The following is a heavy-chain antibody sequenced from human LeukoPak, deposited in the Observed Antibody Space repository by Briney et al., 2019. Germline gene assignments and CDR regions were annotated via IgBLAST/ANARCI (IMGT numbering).Heavy chain of an antibody. V-gene: IGHV3-64D*09. J-gene: IGHJ4*02. CDR3: ARGLAYYYDSSGYPLGY. CDR2: ISSTGGST. D-gene: IGHD3-22*01. CDR1: GFTFSNSA. Sequence: GGSLRLSCSASGFTFSNSAMHWVRQAPGKGLQYVSAISSTGGSTYYADSVKGRFTISRDNSKTTLYLQMSSLRAEDTAVYYCARGLAYYYDSSGYPLGYWGQGTLVTVSS.